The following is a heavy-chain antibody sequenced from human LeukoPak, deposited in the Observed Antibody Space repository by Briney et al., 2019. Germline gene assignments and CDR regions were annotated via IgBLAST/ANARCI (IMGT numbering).Heavy chain of an antibody. D-gene: IGHD4-17*01. CDR3: ARDRTTVTTGYYGIDV. CDR1: GYTFTGYY. CDR2: INPNTGVT. J-gene: IGHJ6*02. V-gene: IGHV1-2*02. Sequence: GASVKVSCKASGYTFTGYYMHWVRQAPGQGLEWMGWINPNTGVTNYAQKFQGRVTLTRDTSIITAYMELARLRSDDTAMYYCARDRTTVTTGYYGIDVWGQGTTLTVSS.